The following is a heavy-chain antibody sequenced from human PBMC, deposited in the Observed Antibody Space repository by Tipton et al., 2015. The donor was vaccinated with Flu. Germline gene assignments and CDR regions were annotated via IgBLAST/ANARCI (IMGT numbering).Heavy chain of an antibody. CDR1: GFTFSTYE. V-gene: IGHV3-48*03. CDR2: INGGGYVI. J-gene: IGHJ4*02. D-gene: IGHD1-1*01. CDR3: ARGSQLGRFFDY. Sequence: SLRLSCEASGFTFSTYEMNWVRQAPGKGLEWIAYINGGGYVIYYTASVQGRFTIPRDNAKNSLFLDMNNLGAEDTALYYCARGSQLGRFFDYWGQGARVTVSS.